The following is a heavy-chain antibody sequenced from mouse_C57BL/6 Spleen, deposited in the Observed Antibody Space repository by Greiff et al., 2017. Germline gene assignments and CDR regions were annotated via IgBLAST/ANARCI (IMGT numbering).Heavy chain of an antibody. CDR3: ASYGSSYGY. V-gene: IGHV3-6*01. D-gene: IGHD1-1*01. J-gene: IGHJ2*01. Sequence: VQLQQSGPGLVKPSQSLSLTCSVTGYSITSGYYWNWIRQFPGNKLEWMGYISYDGSNNYNPSLKNRISITRDTSKNQFFLKLNSVTTEDTATYYCASYGSSYGYWGQGTTLTVSS. CDR1: GYSITSGYY. CDR2: ISYDGSN.